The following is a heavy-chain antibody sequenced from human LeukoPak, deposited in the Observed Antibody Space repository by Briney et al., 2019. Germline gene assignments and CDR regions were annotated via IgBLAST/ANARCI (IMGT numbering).Heavy chain of an antibody. CDR2: ISAYNGNT. V-gene: IGHV1-18*01. Sequence: GASVKVSCKASGYTFTSYGISWVRQAPGQGLEWMGWISAYNGNTNYAQKLQGRVTMTTDTSTSTAYMELSSLRSEDTAVYYCATGSIRNYYYYMDVWGKGTTVTVSS. CDR3: ATGSIRNYYYYMDV. J-gene: IGHJ6*03. CDR1: GYTFTSYG. D-gene: IGHD6-6*01.